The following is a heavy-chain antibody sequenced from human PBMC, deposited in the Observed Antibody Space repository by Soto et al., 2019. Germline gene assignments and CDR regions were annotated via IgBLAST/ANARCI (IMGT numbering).Heavy chain of an antibody. D-gene: IGHD2-15*01. J-gene: IGHJ6*02. CDR3: AKDGWPRYYYYGMDV. V-gene: IGHV3-30*18. CDR2: ISYDGSNK. CDR1: GFTFSSYG. Sequence: PGGSLRLSCAASGFTFSSYGMHWVRQAPGKGLEWVAVISYDGSNKYYADSVKGRFTISRDNSKNTLYLQMNSLRAEDTAVYYCAKDGWPRYYYYGMDVWGQGTTVTVSS.